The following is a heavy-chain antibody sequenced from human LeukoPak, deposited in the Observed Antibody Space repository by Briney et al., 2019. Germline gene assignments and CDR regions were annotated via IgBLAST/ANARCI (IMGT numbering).Heavy chain of an antibody. J-gene: IGHJ4*02. Sequence: PGGSLRLSCAASGFTFSSYAMSWVRQAPGKGLEWVSSISSSSSYIYYADSVKGRFTISRDNAKNSLYLQMNSLRAEDTAVYYCARDVYYDSSGYYSWGQGTLVTVSS. D-gene: IGHD3-22*01. CDR3: ARDVYYDSSGYYS. V-gene: IGHV3-21*01. CDR1: GFTFSSYA. CDR2: ISSSSSYI.